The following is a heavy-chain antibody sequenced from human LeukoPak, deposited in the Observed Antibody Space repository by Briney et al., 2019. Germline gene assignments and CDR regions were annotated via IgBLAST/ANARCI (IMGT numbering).Heavy chain of an antibody. CDR3: ARGSTLDYGGKGGWFDP. CDR1: GGSFSGYY. Sequence: SETLSLTCAVYGGSFSGYYWSWIRQPPGKGLEWIGEINHSGSTNYNPSLKSRVTISVETSKNQFSLKLSSVTAADTAVYYCARGSTLDYGGKGGWFDPWGQGTLVTVSS. CDR2: INHSGST. D-gene: IGHD4-23*01. V-gene: IGHV4-34*01. J-gene: IGHJ5*02.